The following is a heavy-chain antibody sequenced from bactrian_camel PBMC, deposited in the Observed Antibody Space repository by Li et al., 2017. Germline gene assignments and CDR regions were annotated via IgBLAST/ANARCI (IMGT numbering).Heavy chain of an antibody. CDR2: IDTDVGYT. Sequence: QLVESGGGLVQPGGSLRLSCAASGYSSRCETMGWFRQAPGKEREGVAAIDTDVGYTYYADSMKGRFTISGDNAKNTLYLQMSSLKSEDTALYYCVPVEGGWYFGYWGQGTQVTVS. CDR3: VPVEGGWYFGY. CDR1: GYSSRCET. J-gene: IGHJ6*01. V-gene: IGHV3S54*01. D-gene: IGHD6*01.